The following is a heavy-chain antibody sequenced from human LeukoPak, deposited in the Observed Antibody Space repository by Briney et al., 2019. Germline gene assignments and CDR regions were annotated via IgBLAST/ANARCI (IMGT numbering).Heavy chain of an antibody. J-gene: IGHJ4*02. CDR3: SRDPASYDFWSGYYPGFDY. CDR2: ISYDGSNK. V-gene: IGHV3-30-3*01. CDR1: GFTFSSYA. Sequence: GGSLRLSCAASGFTFSSYAMHWVRQAPGKGLEWVAVISYDGSNKYYADSVKGRFTISRDNSKNTLYLQMNGLRAEDTAVYYCSRDPASYDFWSGYYPGFDYWGQGTLVTVSS. D-gene: IGHD3-3*01.